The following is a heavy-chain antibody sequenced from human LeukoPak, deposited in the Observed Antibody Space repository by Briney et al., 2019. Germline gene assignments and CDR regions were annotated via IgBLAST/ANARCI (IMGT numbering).Heavy chain of an antibody. CDR2: INPNSGGT. V-gene: IGHV1-2*02. CDR1: GYTFTGYY. J-gene: IGHJ5*02. CDR3: ARRIAARPNWFDP. Sequence: ASVKVPCKASGYTFTGYYMHWVRQAPGQGLEWMGWINPNSGGTNYAQKFQGRVTMTRDTSISTAYMELSRLRSDDTAVYYCARRIAARPNWFDPWGQGTLVTVSS. D-gene: IGHD6-6*01.